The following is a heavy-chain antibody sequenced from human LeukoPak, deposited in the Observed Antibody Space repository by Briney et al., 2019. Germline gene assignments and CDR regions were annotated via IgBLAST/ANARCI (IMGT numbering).Heavy chain of an antibody. CDR1: GFTFSSYA. Sequence: GGSLRLSCAASGFTFSSYAMSWVRQAPGKGLEWVSNVSGSGGSTYYADSVKGRFTISRDNSKNTLDLQMNSLRAEDTAVYYVANMFVLMMYIGDYWGQGTLVTVSS. J-gene: IGHJ4*02. V-gene: IGHV3-23*01. CDR2: VSGSGGST. CDR3: ANMFVLMMYIGDY. D-gene: IGHD2-8*01.